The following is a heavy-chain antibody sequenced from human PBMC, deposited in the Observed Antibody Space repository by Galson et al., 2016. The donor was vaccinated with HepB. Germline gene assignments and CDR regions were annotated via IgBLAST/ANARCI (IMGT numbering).Heavy chain of an antibody. D-gene: IGHD2-8*02. Sequence: CAISGDSVSNNRATWNWVRQSPSRGLEWLGRTYFRSKWYNDYAVSVKSRITINPDTSKNQFSLQLNSVTPEDTAVYYCARDILAMGHGFDVWGQGTMVTVSS. CDR2: TYFRSKWYN. CDR3: ARDILAMGHGFDV. J-gene: IGHJ3*01. CDR1: GDSVSNNRAT. V-gene: IGHV6-1*01.